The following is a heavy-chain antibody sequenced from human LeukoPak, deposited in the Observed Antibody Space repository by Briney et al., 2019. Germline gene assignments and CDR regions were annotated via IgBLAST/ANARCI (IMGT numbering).Heavy chain of an antibody. V-gene: IGHV4-34*01. CDR1: GGSLSGYY. CDR3: ASVSSGWYRFDP. CDR2: INHSGST. J-gene: IGHJ5*02. Sequence: PSETLSLTCAVYGGSLSGYYWRWIRQPPGKGLEWIGEINHSGSTNYNPSLKSRVTISVDTSKNQFSLKLSSVTAADTAVYYCASVSSGWYRFDPWGQGTLVAVSS. D-gene: IGHD6-19*01.